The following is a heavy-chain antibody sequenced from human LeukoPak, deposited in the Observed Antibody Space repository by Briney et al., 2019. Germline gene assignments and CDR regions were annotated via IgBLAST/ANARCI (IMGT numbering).Heavy chain of an antibody. J-gene: IGHJ4*02. V-gene: IGHV3-30*02. CDR2: IRYDGSNK. CDR1: GFTFSSYG. CDR3: ARGAIVGANFDY. Sequence: PGGSLRLSCAASGFTFSSYGMHWVRQAPGKGLEWVAFIRYDGSNKYYADSVKGRFTISRDNSKNTLYLQMNSLRAEDTAVYYCARGAIVGANFDYWDQGTLVTVSS. D-gene: IGHD1-26*01.